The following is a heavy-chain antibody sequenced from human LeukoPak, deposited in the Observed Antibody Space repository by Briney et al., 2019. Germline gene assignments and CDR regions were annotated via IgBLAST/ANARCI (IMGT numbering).Heavy chain of an antibody. D-gene: IGHD3-22*01. CDR2: INHRGTT. J-gene: IGHJ4*02. CDR1: GDSFSGYY. Sequence: KPSETLSLTCAVYGDSFSGYYWSWIRQPPGKGLEWIAEINHRGTTHYNPSLKSRVTISVDTSKNQFSLKLSSVTAADTAVYYCARQGGDSSGYYSIDYWGQGTLVTVSS. CDR3: ARQGGDSSGYYSIDY. V-gene: IGHV4-34*01.